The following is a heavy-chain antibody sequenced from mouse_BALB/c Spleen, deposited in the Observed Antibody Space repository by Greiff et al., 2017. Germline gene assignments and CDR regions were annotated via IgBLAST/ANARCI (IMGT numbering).Heavy chain of an antibody. J-gene: IGHJ2*01. CDR3: ARYRYDGFDY. V-gene: IGHV5-15*02. Sequence: EVQGVESGGGLVQPGGSRKLSCAASGFTFSDYGMAWVRQAPGKGPEWVAFISNLAYSIYYADTVTGRFTISRENAKNTLYLEMSSLRSEDTAMYYCARYRYDGFDYWGQGTTLTVSS. CDR1: GFTFSDYG. D-gene: IGHD2-14*01. CDR2: ISNLAYSI.